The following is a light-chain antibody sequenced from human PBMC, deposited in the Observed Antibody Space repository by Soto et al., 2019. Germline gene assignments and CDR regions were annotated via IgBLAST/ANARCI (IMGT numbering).Light chain of an antibody. CDR2: DVS. CDR1: SSDVGGYNY. Sequence: QSVLTQPASVSGSPGQSITISCTGTSSDVGGYNYVSWYQQYPGKAPKLMIYDVSYRPSGVSNRFSGSKSGNTASLTISGLQAEDEADYYCSSHTSSSTLGVFGGGTKVTVL. V-gene: IGLV2-14*01. CDR3: SSHTSSSTLGV. J-gene: IGLJ2*01.